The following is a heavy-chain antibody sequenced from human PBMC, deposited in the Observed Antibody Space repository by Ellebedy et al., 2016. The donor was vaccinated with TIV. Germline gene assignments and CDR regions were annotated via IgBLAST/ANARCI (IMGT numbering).Heavy chain of an antibody. CDR1: GFSFSGDG. D-gene: IGHD3-10*01. Sequence: GESLKISCAASGFSFSGDGMHWVRQAPRKGLEWVAFIRYDGTNKFYADSVKGRFIISRDNSKNTLYLQMNSLSAEDTAVYYCAKDRLWRGSGTQTFDNWGQGTLVTVSS. CDR2: IRYDGTNK. CDR3: AKDRLWRGSGTQTFDN. J-gene: IGHJ4*02. V-gene: IGHV3-30*02.